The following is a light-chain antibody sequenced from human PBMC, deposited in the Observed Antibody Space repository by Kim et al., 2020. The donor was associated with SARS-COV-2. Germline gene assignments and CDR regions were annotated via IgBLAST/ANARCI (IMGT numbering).Light chain of an antibody. Sequence: ENVLTQSPGTLSLSPGERATLSCRASQSVSSNFLAWYQQKAGQAPRLVIYSASSRASGIPDRFSGSGSGTDFTHTISTLEPEDFAVYYCQQYATSPETFGQGTKVDI. J-gene: IGKJ1*01. V-gene: IGKV3-20*01. CDR3: QQYATSPET. CDR1: QSVSSNF. CDR2: SAS.